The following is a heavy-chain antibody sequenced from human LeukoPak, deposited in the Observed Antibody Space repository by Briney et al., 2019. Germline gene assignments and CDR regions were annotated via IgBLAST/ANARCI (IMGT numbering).Heavy chain of an antibody. Sequence: SETLSLTCSVSDDSFNSHYWTWIRHPPGKGLEWIGYISSIGSTNYNPSLKSRVTITVDTSKKQFSLKMASVTAADTAVYYCARDPTTVTKGFDVWGQGTMVTVSS. CDR3: ARDPTTVTKGFDV. CDR2: ISSIGST. V-gene: IGHV4-59*11. CDR1: DDSFNSHY. J-gene: IGHJ3*01. D-gene: IGHD4-17*01.